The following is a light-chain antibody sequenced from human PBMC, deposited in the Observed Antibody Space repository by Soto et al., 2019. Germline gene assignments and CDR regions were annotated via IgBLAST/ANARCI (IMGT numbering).Light chain of an antibody. Sequence: EIVLTQSPGTLSLSPGERATLSCRASQSVSSSYLAWYQQKPGQAPRLLIYGASSRATGIPDRSSGSGSGTAFTLTISRLEPEDFAVYYCQQYGSSPPFTFGPETKVDIK. CDR2: GAS. J-gene: IGKJ3*01. V-gene: IGKV3-20*01. CDR3: QQYGSSPPFT. CDR1: QSVSSSY.